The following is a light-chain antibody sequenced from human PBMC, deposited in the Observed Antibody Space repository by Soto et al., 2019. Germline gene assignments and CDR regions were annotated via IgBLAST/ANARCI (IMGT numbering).Light chain of an antibody. Sequence: QSALTQPASVSGSPGQSITISCTGTSSDVGSYKLVSWYQQHPGKAPKLMIYEGSKRPSGVSNRFSGSKSGNTASLTISGLQAEDEADYHCCSYAGSSSYVFGTGTKLTVL. V-gene: IGLV2-23*01. CDR2: EGS. CDR3: CSYAGSSSYV. J-gene: IGLJ1*01. CDR1: SSDVGSYKL.